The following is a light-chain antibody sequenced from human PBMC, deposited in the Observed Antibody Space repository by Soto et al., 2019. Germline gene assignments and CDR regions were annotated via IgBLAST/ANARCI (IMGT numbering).Light chain of an antibody. Sequence: DIQMAQPPSSLSASVGDGVTITCRASQRISGYLDWYHQKPREAAKILIYAAASMQSGVPPRFSGSGSGTDFTLTISSLLPEDFVAYYCQQSYNTPPITFGQGTRLEIK. J-gene: IGKJ5*01. CDR3: QQSYNTPPIT. CDR2: AAA. CDR1: QRISGY. V-gene: IGKV1-39*01.